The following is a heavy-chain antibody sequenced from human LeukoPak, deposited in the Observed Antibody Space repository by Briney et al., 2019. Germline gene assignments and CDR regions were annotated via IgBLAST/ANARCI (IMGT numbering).Heavy chain of an antibody. D-gene: IGHD6-13*01. Sequence: ASVKVSFKASGYPFTGYYMHWVRQAPGQGLEWMGWINPNSGGTNYAQKIQGRVTMTRDTSISTAYMELSRLRSDDTAVYYCARGYSSSWNWFDPWGQGTLVTVSS. CDR1: GYPFTGYY. CDR2: INPNSGGT. J-gene: IGHJ5*02. CDR3: ARGYSSSWNWFDP. V-gene: IGHV1-2*02.